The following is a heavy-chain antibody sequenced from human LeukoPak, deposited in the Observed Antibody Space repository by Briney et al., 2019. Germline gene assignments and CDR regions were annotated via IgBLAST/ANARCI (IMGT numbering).Heavy chain of an antibody. CDR1: GFTFSSYG. V-gene: IGHV3-33*01. J-gene: IGHJ3*02. CDR2: IWYDGSNK. Sequence: PGGSLRLSCAASGFTFSSYGMHWVRQAPGKGLEWVAVIWYDGSNKYYADSVKGRFTISRDNSKNTLYLQMNSLRAEDTAVYYCASFRAPGSRPITIFGVVISPLGWPAFDIWGQGTMVTVSS. CDR3: ASFRAPGSRPITIFGVVISPLGWPAFDI. D-gene: IGHD3-3*01.